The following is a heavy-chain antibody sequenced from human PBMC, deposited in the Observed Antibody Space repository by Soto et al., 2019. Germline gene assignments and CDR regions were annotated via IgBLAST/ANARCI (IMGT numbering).Heavy chain of an antibody. D-gene: IGHD5-18*01. CDR3: TTLHSYGLDY. CDR1: GFTFSNAW. CDR2: IKSKSDGGTP. V-gene: IGHV3-15*01. J-gene: IGHJ4*02. Sequence: GGSLRLSCAASGFTFSNAWMSWVRQAPGKGLEWVGRIKSKSDGGTPDYAAPVKGRFNISRDDSKNTLYVQMHSLKSEDTAVYYCTTLHSYGLDYWGQGALVTVSA.